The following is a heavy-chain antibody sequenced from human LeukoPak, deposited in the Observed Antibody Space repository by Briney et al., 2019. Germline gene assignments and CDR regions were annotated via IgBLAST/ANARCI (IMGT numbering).Heavy chain of an antibody. CDR2: ISSSSSYI. Sequence: PGGSLRLSCAASEFSVGSNYMTWVRQAPGKGLEWVSSISSSSSYIYYADSVKGRFTISRDNAKNSLYLQMNSLRAEDTAVYYCARVVDYYYYMDVWGKGTTVTVSS. CDR3: ARVVDYYYYMDV. CDR1: EFSVGSNY. J-gene: IGHJ6*03. V-gene: IGHV3-21*01.